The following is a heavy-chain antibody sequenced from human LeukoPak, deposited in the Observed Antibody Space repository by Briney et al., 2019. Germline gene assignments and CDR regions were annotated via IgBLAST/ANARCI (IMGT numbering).Heavy chain of an antibody. CDR1: GYSISSGYF. V-gene: IGHV4-38-2*02. J-gene: IGHJ6*03. D-gene: IGHD5-18*01. CDR2: IYRSGGT. CDR3: ARAPEVTLYYYYMAV. Sequence: PSETLSLTCTVSGYSISSGYFWGWIRQPPGKGLEWIASIYRSGGTYYNPSLKSRVTISLDTSRNQFSLRLTSVTAADTAVYYCARAPEVTLYYYYMAVWGKGPT.